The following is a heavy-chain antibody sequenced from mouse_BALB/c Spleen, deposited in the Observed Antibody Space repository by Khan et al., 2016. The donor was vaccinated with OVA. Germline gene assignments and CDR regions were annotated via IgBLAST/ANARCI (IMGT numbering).Heavy chain of an antibody. CDR2: ISYSGST. V-gene: IGHV3-2*02. Sequence: EVQLQESGPGLVKPSQSLSLTCTVTGYSITSDYAWNWIRQFPGNKLEWMCYISYSGSTSYTPSLKSRISITRDTSTNPFFLQLNSVTTEDTTTXYCTRGRAYWGQGTLVTVSA. D-gene: IGHD3-3*01. J-gene: IGHJ3*01. CDR3: TRGRAY. CDR1: GYSITSDYA.